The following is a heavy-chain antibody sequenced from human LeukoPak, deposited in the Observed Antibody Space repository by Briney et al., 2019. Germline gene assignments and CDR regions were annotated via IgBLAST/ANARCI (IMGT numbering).Heavy chain of an antibody. Sequence: GGSLRLSCAASGFTFSSYWMSWVRQAPGKGLEWVANIKQDGSEKYYVDSVKGRFTISRDNAKNSLYLQMNSLRAEDTALYYCAKDPNYDILTGYFDYWGQGTLVTVSS. J-gene: IGHJ4*02. V-gene: IGHV3-7*03. CDR2: IKQDGSEK. CDR1: GFTFSSYW. CDR3: AKDPNYDILTGYFDY. D-gene: IGHD3-9*01.